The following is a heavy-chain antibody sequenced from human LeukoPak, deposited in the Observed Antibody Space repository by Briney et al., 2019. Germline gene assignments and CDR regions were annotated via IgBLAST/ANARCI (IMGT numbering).Heavy chain of an antibody. CDR3: AKDSSSWYVGDRWDTDY. CDR2: IRYDGSNK. D-gene: IGHD6-13*01. J-gene: IGHJ4*02. CDR1: GFTFSSYG. V-gene: IGHV3-30*02. Sequence: AGVSLRLSCAASGFTFSSYGMHWVRQAPGKGLEWVAFIRYDGSNKYYADSVKGRFTISRDNSKNTLYLQMNSLRAEDTAVYYCAKDSSSWYVGDRWDTDYWGQGTLVTVSS.